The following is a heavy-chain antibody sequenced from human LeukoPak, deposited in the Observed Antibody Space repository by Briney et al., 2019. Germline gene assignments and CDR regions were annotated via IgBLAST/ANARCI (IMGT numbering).Heavy chain of an antibody. D-gene: IGHD1-7*01. CDR1: GYSISSGYY. CDR2: IYHSGST. V-gene: IGHV4-38-2*02. CDR3: ARWNYGLSYYYYYYMDV. Sequence: PSETLSLTCTVSGYSISSGYYWGWIRQPPGKGLEWIGSIYHSGSTYYNPSLKSRVTISVDTSKNQFSLKLSSVTAADTAVYYCARWNYGLSYYYYYYMDVWGKGTTVTVSS. J-gene: IGHJ6*03.